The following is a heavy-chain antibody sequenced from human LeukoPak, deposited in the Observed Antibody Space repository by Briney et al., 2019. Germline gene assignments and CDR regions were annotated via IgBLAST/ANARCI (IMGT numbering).Heavy chain of an antibody. CDR1: GGSISSYY. CDR2: IYTSGST. CDR3: ARSRDGVRAYYFDY. V-gene: IGHV4-4*07. J-gene: IGHJ4*02. Sequence: SETLSLTCTVSGGSISSYYWSWIRQPAGKGLEWIGRIYTSGSTNYNPSLKSRVTMSVDTSKNQFSLKLSSVTAADTAVYYCARSRDGVRAYYFDYWGQGTLVTVSS. D-gene: IGHD2-8*01.